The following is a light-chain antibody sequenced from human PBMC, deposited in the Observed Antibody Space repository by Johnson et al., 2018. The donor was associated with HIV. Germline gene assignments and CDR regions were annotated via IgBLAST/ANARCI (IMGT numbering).Light chain of an antibody. CDR3: GTWDSSLSSYV. Sequence: QSVLTQPPSMSAAPGQKVTISCSGGSSNIGNNYVSWYQQLPGTAPKLLIYDNNKLPSGIPDRFSGSKSGTSATLGITGLQTGDEADYYCGTWDSSLSSYVFGTGTEVTVL. CDR2: DNN. V-gene: IGLV1-51*01. CDR1: SSNIGNNY. J-gene: IGLJ1*01.